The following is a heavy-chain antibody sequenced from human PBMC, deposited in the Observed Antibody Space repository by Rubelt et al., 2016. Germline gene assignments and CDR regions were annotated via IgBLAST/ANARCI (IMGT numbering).Heavy chain of an antibody. CDR1: GYRFTSYW. CDR3: ARQWGSTSSDAFDI. D-gene: IGHD2-2*01. Sequence: EVQLVQSGAEVKKPGESLRIPCKGSGYRFTSYWISWVRQMPGKGLEWLGRMGSRSSDTNYSPAFQCHVTISADKSISTAYRQWSSLKASDTAMYYCARQWGSTSSDAFDIWGQGTMVTVSS. J-gene: IGHJ3*02. CDR2: MGSRSSDT. V-gene: IGHV5-10-1*01.